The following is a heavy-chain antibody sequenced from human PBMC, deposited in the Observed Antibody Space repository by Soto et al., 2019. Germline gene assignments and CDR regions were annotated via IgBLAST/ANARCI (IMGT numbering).Heavy chain of an antibody. CDR2: IIPILGIA. Sequence: SAKVSCKASGGTFSCYIISWVRPAPGQGLEWMGRIIPILGIANYAQKFQGRVTITADKSTSTAYMELSSLRSEDTAVYYCARSLARGIVATTKYYYYYMDVWGKGTTVTVSS. CDR3: ARSLARGIVATTKYYYYYMDV. J-gene: IGHJ6*03. CDR1: GGTFSCYI. V-gene: IGHV1-69*02. D-gene: IGHD5-12*01.